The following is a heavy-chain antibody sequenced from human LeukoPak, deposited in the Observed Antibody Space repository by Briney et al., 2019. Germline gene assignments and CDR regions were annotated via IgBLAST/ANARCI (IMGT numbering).Heavy chain of an antibody. CDR3: ARQPEGGWLQVLYYFDY. Sequence: VASVKVSCKTSGYSFIGYYLHWVRQAPGQGPEWMGWINPKSGVTEYTPKLQGRVTLTRDTSTSTAYMELRSLRSDDTAVYYCARQPEGGWLQVLYYFDYWGQGTLVTVSS. D-gene: IGHD1-14*01. CDR1: GYSFIGYY. J-gene: IGHJ4*02. CDR2: INPKSGVT. V-gene: IGHV1-2*02.